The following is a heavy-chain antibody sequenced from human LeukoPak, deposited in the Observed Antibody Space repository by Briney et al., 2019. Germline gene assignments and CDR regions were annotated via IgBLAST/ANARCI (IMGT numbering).Heavy chain of an antibody. V-gene: IGHV4-39*01. CDR3: ASPPVVVAAPWTLDV. CDR1: GGSISSSSYY. CDR2: IYYSEDT. D-gene: IGHD2-15*01. J-gene: IGHJ3*01. Sequence: SETLSLTCTVSGGSISSSSYYWGWIRQPPGKGLEWIGSIYYSEDTYYNPSLKSRVTISVDTSKNQFSLKLSSVTVADTAVYYCASPPVVVAAPWTLDVWGQGTVVTVSS.